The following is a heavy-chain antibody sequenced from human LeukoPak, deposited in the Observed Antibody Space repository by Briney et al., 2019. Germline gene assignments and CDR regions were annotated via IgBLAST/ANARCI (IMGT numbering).Heavy chain of an antibody. V-gene: IGHV3-21*01. CDR1: GFTFSRFT. CDR2: ITSTSSYI. D-gene: IGHD4-17*01. J-gene: IGHJ4*02. Sequence: GGSLRPSCAASGFTFSRFTMNWVRQAPGKGLEWVSSITSTSSYIYYADSVKGRFTISRDNAKKSLYLQMNSLRAEDTAVYYCARALFVEDYDVDHWGPGTLVTVSS. CDR3: ARALFVEDYDVDH.